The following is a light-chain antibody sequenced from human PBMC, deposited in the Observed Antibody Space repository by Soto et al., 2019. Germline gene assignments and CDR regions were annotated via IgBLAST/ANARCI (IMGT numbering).Light chain of an antibody. CDR1: QGVDSKH. Sequence: EIALTQSPGTLSLSPGEGATLSCRASQGVDSKHLAWYQQKPGQAPRLLIYAASSRATGIPDRFSGSGSGTDFTLSISRLETEGFAVYYCQQYGNSPGISFGQGTRLEIK. CDR3: QQYGNSPGIS. CDR2: AAS. V-gene: IGKV3-20*01. J-gene: IGKJ5*01.